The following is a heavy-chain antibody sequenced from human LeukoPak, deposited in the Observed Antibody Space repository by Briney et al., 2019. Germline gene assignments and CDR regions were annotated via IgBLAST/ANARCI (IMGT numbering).Heavy chain of an antibody. CDR2: INRDGRT. Sequence: PSETLSLTCTINAGSFNNYHSTWIRQPPGKGLQWIGEINRDGRTNYNPPLKSRVTISVDRSKNQLFLRVSSVTAADTAVYYCARHHNSWFEDWGQGALVTVSS. V-gene: IGHV4-34*01. J-gene: IGHJ5*02. CDR3: ARHHNSWFED. CDR1: AGSFNNYH. D-gene: IGHD2/OR15-2a*01.